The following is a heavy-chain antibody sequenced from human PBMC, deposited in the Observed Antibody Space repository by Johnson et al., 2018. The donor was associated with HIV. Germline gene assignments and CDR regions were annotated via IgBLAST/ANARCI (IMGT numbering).Heavy chain of an antibody. D-gene: IGHD6-13*01. J-gene: IGHJ3*01. Sequence: VQLVESGGGLVQPGRSLRLSCAASGFTFDDYAMHWVRQAPGKGLEWVSGISWNSGSIGYADPGKGLFTISRDNAKNSLYLQMNSLRVEDTAVYHCAKVAGATAAGGVALDVWGPGTMVTVSS. CDR3: AKVAGATAAGGVALDV. CDR2: ISWNSGSI. CDR1: GFTFDDYA. V-gene: IGHV3-9*01.